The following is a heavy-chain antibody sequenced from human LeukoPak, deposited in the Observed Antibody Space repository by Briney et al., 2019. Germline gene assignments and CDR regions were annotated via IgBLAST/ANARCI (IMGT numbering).Heavy chain of an antibody. CDR3: ARQNDFRLDY. D-gene: IGHD3-3*01. V-gene: IGHV5-51*01. CDR1: GYTFSSYW. Sequence: AGESLKITCKGSGYTFSSYWIGWVRQMPGKGLEWMGIIYPGDSDTRYSPSLQGQVTISVDTSIGTAYLQWSSLKASDTAIYYCARQNDFRLDYWGQGTLVAVSS. J-gene: IGHJ4*02. CDR2: IYPGDSDT.